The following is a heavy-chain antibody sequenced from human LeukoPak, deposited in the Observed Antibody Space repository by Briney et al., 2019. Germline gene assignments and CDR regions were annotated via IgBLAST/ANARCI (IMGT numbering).Heavy chain of an antibody. CDR1: GFTFNNYD. V-gene: IGHV3-23*01. CDR2: IGASGDDT. Sequence: GGSLRLSCAASGFTFNNYDMNWVRQAPGEGLGWVSAIGASGDDTFYADSVKGRFTIFRDNSKNILYLQMNSLRADDTAVYYCPRAGFRGYGGTLDTWGQGNLVTVSS. CDR3: PRAGFRGYGGTLDT. D-gene: IGHD5-12*01. J-gene: IGHJ5*02.